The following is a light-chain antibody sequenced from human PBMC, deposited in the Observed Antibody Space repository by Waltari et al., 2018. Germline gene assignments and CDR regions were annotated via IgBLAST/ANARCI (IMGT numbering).Light chain of an antibody. J-gene: IGKJ1*01. CDR2: KAS. V-gene: IGKV1-5*03. CDR1: QSINSW. CDR3: QQYHSYPWT. Sequence: DIQMTQSPSTLSASVGDRVTITCRASQSINSWFAWYQQKPGKAPKILIYKASSLESGVPSRFSGSESGTEFTLIISSLQPDDCATYYCQQYHSYPWTFGQGTKVEI.